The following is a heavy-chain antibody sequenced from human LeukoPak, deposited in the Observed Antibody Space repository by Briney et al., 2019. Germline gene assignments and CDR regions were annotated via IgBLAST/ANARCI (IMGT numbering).Heavy chain of an antibody. CDR3: ARASDYDSGGYYIGGTFDY. J-gene: IGHJ4*02. CDR2: ISGSGGST. Sequence: GGSRRLSCAASGFTFSNYAMSWVRQAPGKGLEWVSSISGSGGSTDYADFVKGRFTISRDNSKKTLYLQMNSLRAEATAVYYCARASDYDSGGYYIGGTFDYWGQGTLVTVSS. D-gene: IGHD3-22*01. CDR1: GFTFSNYA. V-gene: IGHV3-23*01.